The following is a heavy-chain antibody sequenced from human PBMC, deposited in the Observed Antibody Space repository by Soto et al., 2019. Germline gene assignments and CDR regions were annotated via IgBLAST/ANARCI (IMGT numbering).Heavy chain of an antibody. V-gene: IGHV3-21*01. CDR2: ISKSDYT. D-gene: IGHD2-2*01. CDR3: AREDSIIIPAVSDF. CDR1: GFAFNNYG. J-gene: IGHJ4*02. Sequence: GGSLRLSCTVSGFAFNNYGINWVRQAPGKGLEWVSSISKSDYTYYSDSVKGRFAISRDNAKSSVSLQMNTLRVEDTAVYYCAREDSIIIPAVSDFWGQGTLVTVAS.